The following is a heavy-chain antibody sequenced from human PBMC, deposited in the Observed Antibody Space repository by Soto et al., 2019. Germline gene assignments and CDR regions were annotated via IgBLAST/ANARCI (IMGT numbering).Heavy chain of an antibody. CDR1: GGSISSGGYY. D-gene: IGHD2-21*02. CDR2: IYCSGST. V-gene: IGHV4-31*03. CDR3: ARAGGGNSGAFDI. Sequence: SETLSLTCTVSGGSISSGGYYWSWIRQHPGKGLEWIGYIYCSGSTYYNPSLKSRVTISVDTSKNQFSLKLSSVTAADTAVYYCARAGGGNSGAFDIWGQGTMVTVSS. J-gene: IGHJ3*02.